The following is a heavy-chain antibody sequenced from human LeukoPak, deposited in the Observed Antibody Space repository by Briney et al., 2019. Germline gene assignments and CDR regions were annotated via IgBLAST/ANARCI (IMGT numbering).Heavy chain of an antibody. CDR2: MYYSGST. D-gene: IGHD3-22*01. J-gene: IGHJ4*02. CDR1: GGSISSSSYY. CDR3: ARQYYYDSSGYYFGY. V-gene: IGHV4-39*01. Sequence: SETLSLTCIVSGGSISSSSYYWGWIRQPLGTGLEWIGSMYYSGSTYYNPSLKSRVTISVDTSKNQFSLKLSSVTAADTAVYYCARQYYYDSSGYYFGYWGQGTLVTVSS.